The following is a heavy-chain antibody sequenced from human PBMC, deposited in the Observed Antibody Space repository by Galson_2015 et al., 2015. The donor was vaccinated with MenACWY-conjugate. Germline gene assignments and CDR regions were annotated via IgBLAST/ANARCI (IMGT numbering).Heavy chain of an antibody. D-gene: IGHD6-19*01. CDR2: IGTAGDT. J-gene: IGHJ2*01. CDR1: GFTFSSYD. V-gene: IGHV3-13*04. Sequence: SLRLSCAASGFTFSSYDMHWVRQATGKGLEWVSAIGTAGDTYYPGSVKGRFTISRENAKNSLYLQMNSLRAGDTAVYYCARPEYSSGWYGSAWYFDLWGRGTLVTVSS. CDR3: ARPEYSSGWYGSAWYFDL.